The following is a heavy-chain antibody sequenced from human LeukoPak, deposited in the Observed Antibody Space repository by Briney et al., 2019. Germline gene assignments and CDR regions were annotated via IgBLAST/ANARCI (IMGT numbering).Heavy chain of an antibody. CDR2: IYHSGST. J-gene: IGHJ6*02. V-gene: IGHV4-30-2*01. CDR3: ARANDRYYYYGMDV. Sequence: NPSQTLSLTCAVSGGSISSGGYSWSWIRQPPGKGLEWIGYIYHSGSTYYNPSLKSRVTISVDRSKNQFSLKLSSVTAADTAVYCCARANDRYYYYGMDVWGQGTTVTVSS. CDR1: GGSISSGGYS. D-gene: IGHD3-16*01.